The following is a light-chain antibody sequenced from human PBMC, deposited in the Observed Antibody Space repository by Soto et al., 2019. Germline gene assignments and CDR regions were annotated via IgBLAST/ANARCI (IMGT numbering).Light chain of an antibody. CDR1: QSVLYSSNNKNY. CDR2: WAS. Sequence: DIVMTQSPDSLAVSLGERATINCKSSQSVLYSSNNKNYLAWYQQKTGQPPKLLIYWASTPESGVPDRFSVSGSWTDFTLTISSLQAEDAAVYYCQQYYSTPLTFGQGTKVEIK. CDR3: QQYYSTPLT. V-gene: IGKV4-1*01. J-gene: IGKJ1*01.